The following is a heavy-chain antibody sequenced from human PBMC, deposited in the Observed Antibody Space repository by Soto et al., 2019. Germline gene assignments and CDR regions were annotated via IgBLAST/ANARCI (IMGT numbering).Heavy chain of an antibody. CDR1: GFTFRSFT. Sequence: GGSLRLSCAASGFTFRSFTMNWVRQAPGKGLEWVSTISSNSAYIYYTDALRGRLTISRDNAKNSLHLQMNSLRAEDTAVYYCTRDASRDSSARGWFDPWGPGTLVTVSS. CDR3: TRDASRDSSARGWFDP. D-gene: IGHD6-13*01. V-gene: IGHV3-21*01. J-gene: IGHJ5*02. CDR2: ISSNSAYI.